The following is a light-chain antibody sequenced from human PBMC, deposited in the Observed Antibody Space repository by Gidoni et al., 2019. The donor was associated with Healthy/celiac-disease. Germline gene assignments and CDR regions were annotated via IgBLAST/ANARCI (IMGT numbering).Light chain of an antibody. CDR2: DAS. V-gene: IGKV3-11*01. Sequence: EIVLTQSPATLSLSPGERATLSCRASQSVSSYLAWYQQKPGQAPRLLIYDASNRATGIPARFSGSGSGTDFTLTISSLEPEDFAVYYCQQRSTWTFGQGTKVEIQ. J-gene: IGKJ1*01. CDR1: QSVSSY. CDR3: QQRSTWT.